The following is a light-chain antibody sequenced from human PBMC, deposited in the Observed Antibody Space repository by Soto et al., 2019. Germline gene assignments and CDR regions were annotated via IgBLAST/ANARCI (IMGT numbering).Light chain of an antibody. J-gene: IGKJ2*01. Sequence: EIVLTQSPGTLSLSPGERATLSCRASQSVSSSYLAWYQQKPGQAPRLLIYGASSRATDIPDRFSGSGSGTDFPITISRLEPEDFAVYYCQQYGSSLLYTFGQGTKLEIK. CDR1: QSVSSSY. CDR3: QQYGSSLLYT. V-gene: IGKV3-20*01. CDR2: GAS.